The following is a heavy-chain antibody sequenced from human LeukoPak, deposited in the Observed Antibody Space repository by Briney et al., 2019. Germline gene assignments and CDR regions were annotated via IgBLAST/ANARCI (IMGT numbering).Heavy chain of an antibody. J-gene: IGHJ4*02. CDR1: GFTFTSSA. V-gene: IGHV1-58*01. Sequence: SVKVSCKASGFTFTSSAVQWVRQARGQRLEWIGWIVVGSGNTNYAQKFQERVTITRDMSTSTAYMELSSLRSEDTAVYYCAANAPHYDSSGYYYSPPTYWGQGTLVTVSS. CDR2: IVVGSGNT. D-gene: IGHD3-22*01. CDR3: AANAPHYDSSGYYYSPPTY.